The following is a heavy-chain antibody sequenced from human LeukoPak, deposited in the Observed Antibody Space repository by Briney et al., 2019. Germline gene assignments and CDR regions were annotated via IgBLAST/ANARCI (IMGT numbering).Heavy chain of an antibody. CDR3: ARDQYPGIAVAATSYYYYYGMDV. D-gene: IGHD6-19*01. Sequence: GRSLRLSCAASGFTFSSYGMHWVRQAPGKGLEWGAAIWYDGSNKYYADSVKGRFTISRDNSKNTLYLQMNSLRAEDTAVYYCARDQYPGIAVAATSYYYYYGMDVWGKGTTVTVSS. V-gene: IGHV3-33*01. CDR2: IWYDGSNK. J-gene: IGHJ6*04. CDR1: GFTFSSYG.